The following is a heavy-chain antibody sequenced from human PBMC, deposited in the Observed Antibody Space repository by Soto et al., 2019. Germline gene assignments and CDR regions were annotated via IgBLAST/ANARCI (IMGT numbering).Heavy chain of an antibody. CDR3: AHRPVPFGSGGYFDF. CDR1: GFSISTSAVG. D-gene: IGHD3-10*01. V-gene: IGHV2-5*01. Sequence: SGPTLVNPTQTLTLTCTFSGFSISTSAVGVGWIRQPPGKALELFALINGNEDKRYSPSRGSRLTLTKDTSRNQVVLTMTNMDPVDTATYYCAHRPVPFGSGGYFDFWGRGTMVTVSS. J-gene: IGHJ4*02. CDR2: INGNEDK.